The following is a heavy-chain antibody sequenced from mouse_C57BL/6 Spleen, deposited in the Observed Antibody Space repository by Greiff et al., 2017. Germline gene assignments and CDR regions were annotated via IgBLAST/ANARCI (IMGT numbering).Heavy chain of an antibody. CDR3: ARWNYSSTFDY. D-gene: IGHD1-1*01. V-gene: IGHV1-53*01. J-gene: IGHJ2*01. CDR1: GYTFTSYW. CDR2: INPSNGGP. Sequence: VQLQQPGTELVKPGASVKLSCKASGYTFTSYWMHWVKQRPGQGLEWIGNINPSNGGPNYNEKFKSKATLTVDKSSITAYMQLSSLTSEDSAVYYCARWNYSSTFDYWGQGTTLTVSS.